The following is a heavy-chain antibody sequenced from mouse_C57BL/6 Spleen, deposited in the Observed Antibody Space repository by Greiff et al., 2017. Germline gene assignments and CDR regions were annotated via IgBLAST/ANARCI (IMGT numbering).Heavy chain of an antibody. CDR1: GYTFTDYY. CDR2: INPNNGGT. CDR3: ARIGYGNYETYFDY. V-gene: IGHV1-26*01. J-gene: IGHJ2*01. Sequence: EVQLQQSGPELVKPGASVKISCKASGYTFTDYYMNWVKQSHGKSLEWIGDINPNNGGTSYNQKFKGKATLTVDKSSSTAYMELRSLTSEDSAVYYCARIGYGNYETYFDYWGQGTTLTVSS. D-gene: IGHD2-1*01.